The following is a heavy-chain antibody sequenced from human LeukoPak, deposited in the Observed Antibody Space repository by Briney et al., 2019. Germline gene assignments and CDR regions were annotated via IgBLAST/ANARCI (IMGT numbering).Heavy chain of an antibody. Sequence: GGSLRLSCAASGFTSSSYWMSWVRQAPGKGLEWVANIKQDGSEKYYVDSVKGRFTISRDNAKNSLYLQMNSLRAEDTAVYHCARDRTAYCSGGSCYYYGMDVWGQGTTVTVSS. CDR2: IKQDGSEK. J-gene: IGHJ6*02. D-gene: IGHD2-15*01. V-gene: IGHV3-7*01. CDR3: ARDRTAYCSGGSCYYYGMDV. CDR1: GFTSSSYW.